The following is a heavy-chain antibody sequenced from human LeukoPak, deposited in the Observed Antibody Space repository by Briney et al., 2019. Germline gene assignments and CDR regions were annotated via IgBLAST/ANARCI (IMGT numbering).Heavy chain of an antibody. CDR3: ARGSTVTTFDAFDI. D-gene: IGHD4-17*01. CDR2: IYTSGIT. V-gene: IGHV4-61*02. CDR1: GGSISSGSYY. J-gene: IGHJ3*02. Sequence: SETLSLTCTVSGGSISSGSYYWSWIRQPPWKVLGWIGRIYTSGITNYNPSIKSRVTISVDTSKNQFSLKLSSVTAADTAVYYCARGSTVTTFDAFDIWGQGTMVTVSS.